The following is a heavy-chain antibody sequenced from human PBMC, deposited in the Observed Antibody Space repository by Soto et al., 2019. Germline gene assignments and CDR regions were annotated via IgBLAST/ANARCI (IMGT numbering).Heavy chain of an antibody. CDR2: INPNSGGT. V-gene: IGHV1-2*04. CDR3: AREYCSSTSCYGPLAY. D-gene: IGHD2-2*01. Sequence: GASVKVSCKASGYTFTGYYMHWVRQAPGQGLEWMGWINPNSGGTNYAQKFQGWVTMTRDTSISTAYMELSRLRSDDTAVYYCAREYCSSTSCYGPLAYWGQGTLVPVSS. J-gene: IGHJ4*02. CDR1: GYTFTGYY.